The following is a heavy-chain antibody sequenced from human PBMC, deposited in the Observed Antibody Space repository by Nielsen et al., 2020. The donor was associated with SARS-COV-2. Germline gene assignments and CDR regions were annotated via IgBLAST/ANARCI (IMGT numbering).Heavy chain of an antibody. CDR3: ARVGYDSSGYY. CDR1: GGSFSGYY. Sequence: GSLRLSCAVYGGSFSGYYWSWIRQPPGKGLEWIGEINHSGSTNYNPSLKSRVTISVDTSKNQFSLKLSSVTAADTAVYYCARVGYDSSGYYWGQGTLVTVSS. D-gene: IGHD3-22*01. V-gene: IGHV4-34*01. CDR2: INHSGST. J-gene: IGHJ4*02.